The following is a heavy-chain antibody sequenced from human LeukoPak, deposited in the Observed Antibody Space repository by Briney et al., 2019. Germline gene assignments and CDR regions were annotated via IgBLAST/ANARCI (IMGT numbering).Heavy chain of an antibody. D-gene: IGHD1-26*01. V-gene: IGHV5-51*01. CDR3: GMSGDRVPLQDDVFDV. CDR1: GYSFTSYR. CDR2: IHPGDSGP. J-gene: IGHJ3*01. Sequence: GESLKISCKVSGYSFTSYRIGLVRQMPGKGLEWMGIIHPGDSGPTYSPSFQGQVTISVDKSINTAYLQWSSLQASDTAMYYCGMSGDRVPLQDDVFDVWGQGTMVTVST.